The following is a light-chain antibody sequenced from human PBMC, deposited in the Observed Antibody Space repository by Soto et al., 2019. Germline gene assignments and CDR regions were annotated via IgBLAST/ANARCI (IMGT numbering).Light chain of an antibody. CDR2: RAS. CDR1: QSVSSSY. CDR3: QQYGISPLT. J-gene: IGKJ4*01. Sequence: EIVLTQSPGTLYLSPGERATLSCRASQSVSSSYLAWYQQKPGQAPKVLIYRASSRATGIPDRFSGSGSGTDFTITISRLEPEDFAVYYCQQYGISPLTFGGGTKVEIK. V-gene: IGKV3-20*01.